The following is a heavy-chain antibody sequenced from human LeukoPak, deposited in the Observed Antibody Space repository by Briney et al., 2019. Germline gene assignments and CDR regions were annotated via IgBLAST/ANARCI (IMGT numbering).Heavy chain of an antibody. CDR2: IWFDGSSK. V-gene: IGHV3-33*06. D-gene: IGHD4-17*01. CDR3: AKSYGDLDHFDY. J-gene: IGHJ4*02. CDR1: GFTFSTYG. Sequence: GGSLRLSCAASGFTFSTYGMHWVRQAPGKGLEWVALIWFDGSSKYYADSVKGRFTISRDNSKNTVYLQMNSLRADDTAVYFCAKSYGDLDHFDYWGQGTLVTVSS.